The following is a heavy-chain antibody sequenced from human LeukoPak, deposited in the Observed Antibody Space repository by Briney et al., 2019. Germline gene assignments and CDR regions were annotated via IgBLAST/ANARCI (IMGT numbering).Heavy chain of an antibody. CDR1: GFTLDDYA. V-gene: IGHV3-9*01. CDR3: AKDKGGSYRD. CDR2: ISWNSGSR. Sequence: GGSLSLSYAASGFTLDDYAMHWVPHAPEEGLEWSSCISWNSGSRRDADSVKGRFTISRDNDKTSLYLQMNSLRAEVTALYYCAKDKGGSYRDWGQRTLVTVSS. J-gene: IGHJ4*02. D-gene: IGHD1-26*01.